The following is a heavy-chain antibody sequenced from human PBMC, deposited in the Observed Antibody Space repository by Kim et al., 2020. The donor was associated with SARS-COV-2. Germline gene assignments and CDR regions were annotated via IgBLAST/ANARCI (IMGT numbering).Heavy chain of an antibody. CDR3: ARVAGPGDYYYGMDV. Sequence: HKFQGRVTMTRDTSTSTVYMELSSLGSEDTAVYYCARVAGPGDYYYGMDVWGQGTTVTVSS. D-gene: IGHD3-10*01. V-gene: IGHV1-46*01. J-gene: IGHJ6*02.